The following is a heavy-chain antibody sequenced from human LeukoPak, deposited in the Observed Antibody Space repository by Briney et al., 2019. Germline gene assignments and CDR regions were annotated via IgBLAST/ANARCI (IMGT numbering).Heavy chain of an antibody. V-gene: IGHV3-53*01. Sequence: GGSLRLSCAASGFTVSSNFMSWVRQAPGKGLEWVSVIYSNGRTTYADSVKGRFTISRDNSKNTLYLQMNSLRAEDTAVYYCAKDGGAYIVATLDYWGQGTLVTVSS. J-gene: IGHJ4*02. D-gene: IGHD5-12*01. CDR3: AKDGGAYIVATLDY. CDR1: GFTVSSNF. CDR2: IYSNGRT.